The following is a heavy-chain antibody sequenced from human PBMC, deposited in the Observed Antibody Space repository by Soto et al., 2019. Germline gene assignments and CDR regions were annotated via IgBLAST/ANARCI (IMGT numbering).Heavy chain of an antibody. V-gene: IGHV3-66*01. CDR2: IFGXAKT. J-gene: IGHJ4*02. CDR3: AGDPFQEFDS. Sequence: XXSLRLSCAASRFTVGNNYMSWVRQAPKKRRAWLXIIFGXAKTSYADSVXXRFNVSRXGSENQLFIQNNNLRAEDTAVYYCAGDPFQEFDSWGKGTMVTVST. CDR1: RFTVGNNY.